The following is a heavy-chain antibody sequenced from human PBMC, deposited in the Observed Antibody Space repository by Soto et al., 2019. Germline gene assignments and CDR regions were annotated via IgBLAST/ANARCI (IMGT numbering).Heavy chain of an antibody. Sequence: QVQLVQSGAEVKKPGSSVKVSCKASGGTFSSYTISWVRQAPGQGLEWMGRIIPILGIANYAQKFQGRGTITADKSTSTAYMELSSLRSKDTAVYYCARAQTTVTTGRICYYYGMDVWGQGTTVTVSS. J-gene: IGHJ6*02. CDR3: ARAQTTVTTGRICYYYGMDV. V-gene: IGHV1-69*02. D-gene: IGHD4-17*01. CDR1: GGTFSSYT. CDR2: IIPILGIA.